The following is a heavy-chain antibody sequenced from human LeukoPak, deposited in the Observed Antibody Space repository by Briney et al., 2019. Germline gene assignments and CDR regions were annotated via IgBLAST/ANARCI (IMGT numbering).Heavy chain of an antibody. CDR3: AREIRVAATFLDY. D-gene: IGHD2-15*01. J-gene: IGHJ4*02. Sequence: SETLSLTCTVSGDSLRSYFWTWIRQPPGKGLEWIGYILDSGSTNSNPSLKSRITLSVDTSKNQFSLELSSVTAADTAVYYCAREIRVAATFLDYWGQGTLVTVSS. CDR1: GDSLRSYF. CDR2: ILDSGST. V-gene: IGHV4-59*01.